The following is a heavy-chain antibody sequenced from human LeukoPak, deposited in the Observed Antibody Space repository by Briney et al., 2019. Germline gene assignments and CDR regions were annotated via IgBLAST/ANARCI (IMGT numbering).Heavy chain of an antibody. CDR2: ISSSGSTI. V-gene: IGHV3-11*01. CDR1: GFNFNNYW. CDR3: ATDSSGYYWEPDY. J-gene: IGHJ4*02. Sequence: AGGSLRLSCAASGFNFNNYWMSWLRQAPGKGLEWVSYISSSGSTIYYADSVKGRFTISRDNAKNSLYLQMNSLRAEDTAVYYCATDSSGYYWEPDYWGQGTLVTVSS. D-gene: IGHD3-22*01.